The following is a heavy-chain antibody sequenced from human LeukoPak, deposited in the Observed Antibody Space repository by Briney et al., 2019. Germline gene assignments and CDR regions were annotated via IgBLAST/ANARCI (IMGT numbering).Heavy chain of an antibody. CDR3: ARAGYNYDRGNYVEPSYLDL. CDR1: AFTFRNHH. Sequence: AGPSLTPFRAAYAFTFRNHHMIWIRHNPGKGLEWLSYISPSGDFVSDAAYVVGQITISRDNAKNSLFLRIASVRAEDTAVYYCARAGYNYDRGNYVEPSYLDLGGQGTLLTVSS. D-gene: IGHD3-22*01. CDR2: ISPSGDFV. V-gene: IGHV3-11*01. J-gene: IGHJ1*01.